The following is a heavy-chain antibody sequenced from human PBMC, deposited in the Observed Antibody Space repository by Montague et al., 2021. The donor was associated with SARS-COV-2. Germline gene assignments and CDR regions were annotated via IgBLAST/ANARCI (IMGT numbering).Heavy chain of an antibody. CDR3: ATQPYFGSGTY. D-gene: IGHD3-10*01. CDR2: IKNKDEGGTT. J-gene: IGHJ4*02. Sequence: SLRLSCAASGFTFRNVWMTWVRQAPGRGLEWVGRIKNKDEGGTTDFAAPVKGRFTISRDDLRNTVSLQMNRLKTEDTVMYYCATQPYFGSGTYWGQGTLVTVSS. V-gene: IGHV3-15*01. CDR1: GFTFRNVW.